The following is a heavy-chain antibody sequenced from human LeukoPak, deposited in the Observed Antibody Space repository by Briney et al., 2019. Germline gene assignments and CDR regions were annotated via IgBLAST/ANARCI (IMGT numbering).Heavy chain of an antibody. Sequence: GGSLRLSCAASGFTFSSYAMSWVRQAPGKGLEWVSSISGSGAVIYYTDSVKGRFTFSRDNSRNTAYLQMNSLRAEDTAVYYCGRLRDGAGTDYWGQEALVTVSS. V-gene: IGHV3-23*01. CDR3: GRLRDGAGTDY. CDR2: ISGSGAVI. CDR1: GFTFSSYA. D-gene: IGHD1-1*01. J-gene: IGHJ4*02.